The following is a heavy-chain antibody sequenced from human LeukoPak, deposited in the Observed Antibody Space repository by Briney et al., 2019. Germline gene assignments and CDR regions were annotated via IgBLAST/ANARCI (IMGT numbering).Heavy chain of an antibody. J-gene: IGHJ6*03. Sequence: PGGSLRLSCAGSGFTFNNYAMSWVRPAPGKGREWLSGFIGGGVNTYYADSVKGRFTISRDKSDNTLYLQMNSLRAEDTVVYYCSKGDPYSSNWLSMDVWRKGTTVSVSS. V-gene: IGHV3-23*01. CDR1: GFTFNNYA. D-gene: IGHD6-13*01. CDR3: SKGDPYSSNWLSMDV. CDR2: FIGGGVNT.